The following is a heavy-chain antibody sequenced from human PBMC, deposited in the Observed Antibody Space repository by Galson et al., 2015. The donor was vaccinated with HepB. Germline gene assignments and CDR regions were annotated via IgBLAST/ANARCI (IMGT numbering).Heavy chain of an antibody. CDR2: IIPGTGST. Sequence: SVKVSCKASGYTFTSYTLYWVRQAPGQRLEWMGWIIPGTGSTKYSQKFQERVTITRDTSATTAYMELISLKSEDTAVYYCARGGRAAAASFTYSGMDVWGQGTTVTVSS. D-gene: IGHD6-13*01. CDR3: ARGGRAAAASFTYSGMDV. J-gene: IGHJ6*02. V-gene: IGHV1-3*01. CDR1: GYTFTSYT.